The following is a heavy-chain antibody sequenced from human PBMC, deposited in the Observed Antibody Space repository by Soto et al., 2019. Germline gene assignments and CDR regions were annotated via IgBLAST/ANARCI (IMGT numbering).Heavy chain of an antibody. Sequence: GGSLRLSCAASGFTFSDYYMSWIRQAPGKGLEWVSYISSSGSTIYYADSVKGRFTISRDNAKNSLYLQMNSLRAEDTAVYYCARTPSDMVATGYFDYWGQGTLVTVSS. J-gene: IGHJ4*02. D-gene: IGHD5-12*01. V-gene: IGHV3-11*01. CDR3: ARTPSDMVATGYFDY. CDR1: GFTFSDYY. CDR2: ISSSGSTI.